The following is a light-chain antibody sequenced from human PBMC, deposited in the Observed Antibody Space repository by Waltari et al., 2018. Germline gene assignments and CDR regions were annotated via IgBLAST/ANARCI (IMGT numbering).Light chain of an antibody. CDR1: QSISVN. Sequence: EIVLTQSPVTLSVSPGERATLSCRASQSISVNFAWYRQRPCQAPRLLIYGASTRATGIPARFSGSGSGTHFTLSISSLQSEDIAVYYCQQYNDWLLYTCGQGTKLELK. V-gene: IGKV3-15*01. J-gene: IGKJ2*01. CDR2: GAS. CDR3: QQYNDWLLYT.